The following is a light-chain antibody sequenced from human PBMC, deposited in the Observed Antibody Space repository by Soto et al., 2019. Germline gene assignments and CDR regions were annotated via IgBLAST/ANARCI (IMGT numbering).Light chain of an antibody. CDR3: QQYGSTPYT. Sequence: EIVLTQSPDTLSLSPGDTATLSCRASQRVYSNYLAWYQHQTGQTPRLLISGASSRATGIPDRFSGSGSETDFTLTISRLEPEDFAVYYCQQYGSTPYTFGQGTKL. J-gene: IGKJ2*01. CDR2: GAS. V-gene: IGKV3-20*01. CDR1: QRVYSNY.